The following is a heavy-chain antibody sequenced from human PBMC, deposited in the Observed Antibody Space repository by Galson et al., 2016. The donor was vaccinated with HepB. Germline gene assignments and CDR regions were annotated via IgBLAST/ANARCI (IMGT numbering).Heavy chain of an antibody. Sequence: SLRLSCAASGFTFSSYGMHWVRQAPGEGLEWVAVIWYDGSNKYYADSVKGRFTISRDNSKNTLYLQMNSLRAEDTAVYYCAKGTGSGYYHGYFQHWGQGTLVTVSS. J-gene: IGHJ1*01. CDR2: IWYDGSNK. CDR1: GFTFSSYG. CDR3: AKGTGSGYYHGYFQH. V-gene: IGHV3-33*06. D-gene: IGHD3-22*01.